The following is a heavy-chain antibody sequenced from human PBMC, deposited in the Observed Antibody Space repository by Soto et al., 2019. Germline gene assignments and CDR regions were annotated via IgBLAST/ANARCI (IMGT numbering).Heavy chain of an antibody. CDR1: GGSISSSSYY. Sequence: QLQLQESGPGLVKPSETLSLTCTVSGGSISSSSYYLGWLRQPPGKGLEWIGRIYYSGSTYYNPSLKNRVAIAVGTSNNDLSLKLSSVTAAYTALYYWARLLSHPNGYWTNGVCYTLDYVCQGTLVTVAA. CDR3: ARLLSHPNGYWTNGVCYTLDY. D-gene: IGHD2-8*01. CDR2: IYYSGST. V-gene: IGHV4-39*01. J-gene: IGHJ4*02.